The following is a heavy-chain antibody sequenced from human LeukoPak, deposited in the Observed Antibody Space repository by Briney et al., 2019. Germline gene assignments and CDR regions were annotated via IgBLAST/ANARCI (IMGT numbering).Heavy chain of an antibody. CDR3: AKDRGILGVRGAPDY. V-gene: IGHV3-23*01. D-gene: IGHD3-10*01. J-gene: IGHJ4*02. Sequence: GGSLRLSCAASGFTFDNHAMTWVRQAPGKGLEWVSTISGPAGTTYYADSVKGRFTISRDNSKNTLYLQMNSLRAADTALYYCAKDRGILGVRGAPDYWGQGTLVTVSS. CDR1: GFTFDNHA. CDR2: ISGPAGTT.